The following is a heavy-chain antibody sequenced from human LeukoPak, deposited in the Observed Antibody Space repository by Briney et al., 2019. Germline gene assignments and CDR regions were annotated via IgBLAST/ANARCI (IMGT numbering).Heavy chain of an antibody. CDR2: ISSSSSYI. CDR1: GFTFSSYS. J-gene: IGHJ4*02. V-gene: IGHV3-21*04. Sequence: GGSLRLSCAASGFTFSSYSMNWVRQAPGKGLEWVSSISSSSSYIYYADSVKGRFTISRDNSKNTLYLQMNSLRVEDSAVYYCSGRGSGNYFFDYWGQGTLVTVSS. CDR3: SGRGSGNYFFDY. D-gene: IGHD3-10*01.